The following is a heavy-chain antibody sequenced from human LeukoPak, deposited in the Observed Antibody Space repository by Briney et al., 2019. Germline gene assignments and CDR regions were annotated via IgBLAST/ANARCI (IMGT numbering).Heavy chain of an antibody. CDR1: GFTFSTYV. Sequence: GGSLRLSCAASGFTFSTYVMNWVRQAPGKGLEWVSTISDSGGSTYYADSVKGRFNISRDNSKSTLYLQMNSLRAEDTAVYYCGRYYVMDVWGQGTSVTVSS. V-gene: IGHV3-23*01. CDR3: GRYYVMDV. CDR2: ISDSGGST. J-gene: IGHJ6*02.